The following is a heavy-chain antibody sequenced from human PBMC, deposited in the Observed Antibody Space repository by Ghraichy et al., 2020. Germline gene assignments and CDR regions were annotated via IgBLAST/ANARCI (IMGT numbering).Heavy chain of an antibody. J-gene: IGHJ4*02. CDR1: GGSLTTNSYY. Sequence: SETLSLTCTVSGGSLTTNSYYWGWLRQPPGKDLEWIGSVYSSGGTFYDPSLKSRVTISVDTSKNQFSLRLDSVTAADTAVYYCARRNIGLAGALDFWGQGTLVTVSS. V-gene: IGHV4-39*01. D-gene: IGHD3/OR15-3a*01. CDR2: VYSSGGT. CDR3: ARRNIGLAGALDF.